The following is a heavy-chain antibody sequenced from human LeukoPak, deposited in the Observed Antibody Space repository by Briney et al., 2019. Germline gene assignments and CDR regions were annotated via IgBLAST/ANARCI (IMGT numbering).Heavy chain of an antibody. Sequence: GGSLRLSCAASEFAFDDYWMAWVRQAPGRRLEWVANINRDESEKYYVDSVKGRFTISRDNAKNSLYLQMNSLTAEDTAVYYCARERLLSAAGHFDHWRQGTLVTVSS. CDR2: INRDESEK. CDR3: ARERLLSAAGHFDH. CDR1: EFAFDDYW. D-gene: IGHD6-13*01. J-gene: IGHJ4*02. V-gene: IGHV3-7*01.